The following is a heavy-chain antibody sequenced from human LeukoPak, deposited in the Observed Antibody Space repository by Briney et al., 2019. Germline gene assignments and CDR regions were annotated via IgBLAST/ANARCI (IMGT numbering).Heavy chain of an antibody. V-gene: IGHV1-3*01. CDR2: INAGNGNT. J-gene: IGHJ5*02. CDR3: ARSMVRGVITRPYWFDP. D-gene: IGHD3-10*01. CDR1: GYTFTSYA. Sequence: ASVKVSCKASGYTFTSYAMHWVRQAPGQRLEWMGWINAGNGNTKYSQKFQGRVTITRDTSASTAYMELSSLRSEDTAVYYCARSMVRGVITRPYWFDPWGQGTLVTVS.